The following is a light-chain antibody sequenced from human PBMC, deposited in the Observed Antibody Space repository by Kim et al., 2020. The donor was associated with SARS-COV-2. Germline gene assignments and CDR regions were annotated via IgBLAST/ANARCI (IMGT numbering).Light chain of an antibody. Sequence: PSGERATRSCRASQSVTTNLASYQQKPVQAPRILIYGASNRATGMPARFSGSGSGTELTLTISSRQSEDYAVYYCQQHNNGPRTFGQGTKVDIK. CDR1: QSVTTN. V-gene: IGKV3-15*01. CDR3: QQHNNGPRT. CDR2: GAS. J-gene: IGKJ1*01.